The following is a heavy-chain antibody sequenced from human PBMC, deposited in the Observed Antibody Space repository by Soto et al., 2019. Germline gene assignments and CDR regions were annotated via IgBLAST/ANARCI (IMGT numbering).Heavy chain of an antibody. V-gene: IGHV4-30-4*01. J-gene: IGHJ4*02. CDR2: IYYSGST. D-gene: IGHD1-7*01. CDR3: ARAGTTYPLPDY. CDR1: GGSISSGDYY. Sequence: HSETLSLTCTVYGGSISSGDYYLSWIRQPPGKGLEWIGYIYYSGSTYYNPSLKSRVTISVDTSKNQFSLKLSSVTAADTAVYYCARAGTTYPLPDYWGQGTLVTVSS.